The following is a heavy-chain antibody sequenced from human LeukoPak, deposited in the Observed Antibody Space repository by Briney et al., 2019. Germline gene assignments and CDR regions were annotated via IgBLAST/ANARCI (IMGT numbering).Heavy chain of an antibody. V-gene: IGHV3-72*01. CDR2: TRNKANSYTT. CDR3: AREAASIVATIEAAFDI. Sequence: GGSLRLSCAASGFTFSNHYMDWVRQAPGKGLEWVGRTRNKANSYTTEYAASVKGRFTISRDDSKNSLYLQMNSLKTEDTAVYYCAREAASIVATIEAAFDIWGQGTMVTVSS. J-gene: IGHJ3*02. CDR1: GFTFSNHY. D-gene: IGHD5-12*01.